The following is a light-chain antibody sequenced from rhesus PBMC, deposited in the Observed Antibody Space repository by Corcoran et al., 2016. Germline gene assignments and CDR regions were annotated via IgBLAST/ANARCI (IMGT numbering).Light chain of an antibody. V-gene: IGLV2-32*02. CDR3: SSYAGSNTFI. J-gene: IGLJ1*01. CDR2: EVS. CDR1: SSDIGGYNY. Sequence: QAALTQPRSMSWSPGQSVNSSRTETSSDIGGYNYFAWYQQHPGTAPKLMIYEVSKQPSGVSDRFSGSKYGNTASLTISGLLAEDEADYYCSSYAGSNTFIFGAGTRLTVL.